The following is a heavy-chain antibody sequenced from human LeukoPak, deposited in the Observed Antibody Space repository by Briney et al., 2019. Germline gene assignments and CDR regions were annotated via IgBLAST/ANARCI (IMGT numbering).Heavy chain of an antibody. V-gene: IGHV1-18*01. CDR3: ARGAYDSSGYYPLHFDY. Sequence: ASVKVSCKASGCTFTSYGISWVRQAPGQGLEWMGWISAYNGNTNYAQKLQGRVTMTTDTSTSTAYMELRSLRSDDTAVYYCARGAYDSSGYYPLHFDYWGQGTLVTVSS. CDR2: ISAYNGNT. D-gene: IGHD3-22*01. CDR1: GCTFTSYG. J-gene: IGHJ4*02.